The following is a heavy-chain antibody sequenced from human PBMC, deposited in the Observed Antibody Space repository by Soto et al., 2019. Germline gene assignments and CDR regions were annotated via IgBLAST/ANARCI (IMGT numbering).Heavy chain of an antibody. CDR2: IIPILGPA. CDR1: GGTFNTFA. Sequence: QVQLVQSGAEVKKAGSSVKVSCNVSGGTFNTFAISWVRQAPGQGLEWMGGIIPILGPAFYAQKFQGRVTITADKSTNAAYLELSSLSSEDTAVYYCARAAKRYFDYWGQGTLVTVSS. V-gene: IGHV1-69*06. J-gene: IGHJ4*02. CDR3: ARAAKRYFDY.